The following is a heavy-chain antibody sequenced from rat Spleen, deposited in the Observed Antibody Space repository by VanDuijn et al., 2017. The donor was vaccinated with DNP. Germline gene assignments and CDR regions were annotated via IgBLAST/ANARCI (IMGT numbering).Heavy chain of an antibody. CDR1: GFTFSDYY. J-gene: IGHJ2*01. CDR3: ARYSLIPRVWDY. CDR2: ISYDGGST. V-gene: IGHV5-22*01. Sequence: EVQLVESGGGLVQPGRSLKLSCAASGFTFSDYYMAWVRQAPTKGLDLVAYISYDGGSTFSGDSVKGRFTISRDNAKSTLYLQMNSLRSEDMGTYYCARYSLIPRVWDYWGQGVMVTVSS. D-gene: IGHD1-2*01.